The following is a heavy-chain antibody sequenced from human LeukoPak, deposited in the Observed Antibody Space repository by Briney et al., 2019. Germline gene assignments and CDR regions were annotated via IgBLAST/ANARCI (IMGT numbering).Heavy chain of an antibody. V-gene: IGHV4-30-2*01. CDR2: IYHSGST. Sequence: SQTLSLTCAVSGGSISSGGYSWSWIRQPPGKGLEWIGYIYHSGSTHYNPSLKSRVTISVDRSKNQFSLKLSSVTAADTAVYYCARASYDILTGYYAYFDYWGQGTLVTVSS. J-gene: IGHJ4*02. CDR3: ARASYDILTGYYAYFDY. D-gene: IGHD3-9*01. CDR1: GGSISSGGYS.